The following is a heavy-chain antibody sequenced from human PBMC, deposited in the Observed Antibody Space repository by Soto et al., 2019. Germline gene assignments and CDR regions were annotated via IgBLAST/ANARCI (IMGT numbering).Heavy chain of an antibody. CDR1: GYSFTDYH. D-gene: IGHD2-8*01. CDR3: ARGDSTDCSNGVCSVFYQHDTVR. CDR2: INPKSGGT. J-gene: IGHJ1*01. Sequence: ASVKVSCKASGYSFTDYHIHWVRQAPGQGLEWLGRINPKSGGTSTAQKFQGWVTMTTDTSISTASMELTRLTSDDTAIYYCARGDSTDCSNGVCSVFYQHDTVRGG. V-gene: IGHV1-2*04.